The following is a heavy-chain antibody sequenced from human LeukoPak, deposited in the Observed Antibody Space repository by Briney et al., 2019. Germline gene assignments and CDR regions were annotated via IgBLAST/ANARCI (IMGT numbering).Heavy chain of an antibody. V-gene: IGHV4-59*12. CDR1: GGSISSYY. CDR2: IYYSGST. J-gene: IGHJ4*02. CDR3: ARTTLESVFDY. Sequence: PSETLSLTCTVSGGSISSYYWTWIRQPPGKGLEWIGYIYYSGSTNYNPSLKSRVTISVDKSKNQFSLKLSSVTAADTAVYYCARTTLESVFDYWGQGTLVTVSS. D-gene: IGHD3-3*01.